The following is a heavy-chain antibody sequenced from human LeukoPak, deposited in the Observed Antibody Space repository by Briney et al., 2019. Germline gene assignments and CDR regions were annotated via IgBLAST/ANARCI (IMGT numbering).Heavy chain of an antibody. CDR1: GITLSNYG. J-gene: IGHJ4*02. CDR2: ISGRGGKT. CDR3: AKRGVVIRVFLVGFHKEAYYFDS. Sequence: GGALRLSCSVSGITLSNYGRSWVRQPPGKGREGVAGISGRGGKTNYADSVTGRFNISRENPKNILYLQMTSLRVEDTAVYFCAKRGVVIRVFLVGFHKEAYYFDSWGQGALVTVSS. D-gene: IGHD3-10*01. V-gene: IGHV3-23*01.